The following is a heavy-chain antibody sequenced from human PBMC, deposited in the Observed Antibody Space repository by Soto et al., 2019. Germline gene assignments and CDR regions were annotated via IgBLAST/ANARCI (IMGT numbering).Heavy chain of an antibody. J-gene: IGHJ4*02. V-gene: IGHV4-39*01. Sequence: QLQLQESGPGLVKPSETLSLTCTVSGGSISSSYYYWGWIRQPPGKGLEWLGSIYHSGGTYYTPSLKSRVPMSVDTDKNQFSRKLSSVTAADTAVYYCASPSGSYLYVLDYWGQGTLVTVSS. D-gene: IGHD1-26*01. CDR2: IYHSGGT. CDR3: ASPSGSYLYVLDY. CDR1: GGSISSSYYY.